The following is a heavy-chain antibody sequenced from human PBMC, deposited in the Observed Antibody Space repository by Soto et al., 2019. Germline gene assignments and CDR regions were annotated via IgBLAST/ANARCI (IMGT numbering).Heavy chain of an antibody. J-gene: IGHJ6*02. Sequence: VQLQQWGAGLLRPSETLSLTCAFYGGSFDDFYWSWVRQAPGKGLEWVGRIRSNADGGTVEYAAPVKGRFIISRDDSTNTLYLQMNSLDTEDTGVYYCTAAGVRGVVMSGMDVWGQGTAVTVSS. CDR2: IRSNADGGTV. V-gene: IGHV3-15*01. CDR1: GGSFDDFY. D-gene: IGHD3-10*01. CDR3: TAAGVRGVVMSGMDV.